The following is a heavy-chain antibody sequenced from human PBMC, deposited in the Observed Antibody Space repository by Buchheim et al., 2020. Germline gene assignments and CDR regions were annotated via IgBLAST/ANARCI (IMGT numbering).Heavy chain of an antibody. CDR3: ARGVVVVGATLYWFDP. V-gene: IGHV4-59*01. CDR1: GGSISSYF. Sequence: VPLQESGPGLVKPSETLSLTCTVSGGSISSYFWSWIRQLPGKGLEWIGYIYYSGTTNYNPSLKSRVPISVDTAKNQFSLRLSSVTAADTAVYYCARGVVVVGATLYWFDPWGQGTL. CDR2: IYYSGTT. J-gene: IGHJ5*02. D-gene: IGHD2-15*01.